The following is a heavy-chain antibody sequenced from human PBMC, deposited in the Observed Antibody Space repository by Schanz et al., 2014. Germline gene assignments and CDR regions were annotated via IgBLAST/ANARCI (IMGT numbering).Heavy chain of an antibody. J-gene: IGHJ4*02. V-gene: IGHV3-9*01. D-gene: IGHD3-10*01. CDR3: AKGKSEVRGIILDY. CDR2: ISWNSGSI. CDR1: GFPFNEYG. Sequence: EVQLVESGGGLVQPGRSLRLSCAASGFPFNEYGMLWVRQAPGKGLEWVSSISWNSGSIDYADSVKGRVTISRDNSRNTLFLQMRNLRADDTALYYCAKGKSEVRGIILDYWGQGTMVVVSS.